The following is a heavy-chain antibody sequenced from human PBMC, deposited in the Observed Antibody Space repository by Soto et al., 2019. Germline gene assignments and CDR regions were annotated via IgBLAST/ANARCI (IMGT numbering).Heavy chain of an antibody. V-gene: IGHV4-30-4*01. CDR3: ARTVTLRGWFDP. J-gene: IGHJ5*02. D-gene: IGHD4-17*01. CDR1: GGSISSGDYY. CDR2: IYYSGNT. Sequence: QVQLQESGPGLVKPSQTLSLTCTVSGGSISSGDYYWSWIRQPPGKGLEWIGYIYYSGNTYYNPTVKSRVTISVDTSKNQFSLKLSSVTAEDTAVYCCARTVTLRGWFDPWGQGTLVTVSS.